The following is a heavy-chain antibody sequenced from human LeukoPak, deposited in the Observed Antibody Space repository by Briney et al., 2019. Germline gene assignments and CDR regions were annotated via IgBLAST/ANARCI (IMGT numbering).Heavy chain of an antibody. Sequence: GGSLRFSCSASAFTFSSYAMHWVRQAPGKGLEWVAVISYDGSNKYYADSVKGRFTISRDNSKNTLYLQMNSLRAEDTAVYFCARDGYTSGHYLYYSDYWGQGTLVTVSA. CDR2: ISYDGSNK. D-gene: IGHD3-22*01. CDR1: AFTFSSYA. CDR3: ARDGYTSGHYLYYSDY. J-gene: IGHJ4*02. V-gene: IGHV3-30-3*01.